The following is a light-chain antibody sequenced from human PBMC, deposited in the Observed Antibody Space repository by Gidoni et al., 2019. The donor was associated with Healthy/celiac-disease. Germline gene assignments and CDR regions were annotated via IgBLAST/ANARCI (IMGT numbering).Light chain of an antibody. CDR3: QQYGSSPYT. CDR1: QSVSISY. J-gene: IGKJ2*01. Sequence: EIVLTLSPGTLSLSPGERATLSCRASQSVSISYLAWYQQKPGQAPRLLIYGASGRATGIPDRFSGSGSGTDFTLTISRLEPEDFAVYYCQQYGSSPYTFGQGTKLEIK. V-gene: IGKV3-20*01. CDR2: GAS.